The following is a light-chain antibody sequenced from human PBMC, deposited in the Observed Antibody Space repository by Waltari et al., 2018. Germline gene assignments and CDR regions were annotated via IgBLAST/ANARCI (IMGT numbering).Light chain of an antibody. V-gene: IGKV2-30*01. CDR1: QSLVYSDGNTY. CDR2: KVS. J-gene: IGKJ1*01. CDR3: MQGTHWPPWT. Sequence: DVVMIQSPLSLPVTLGQPASISCRSSQSLVYSDGNTYLNWFQQRPGHSPRRLIYKVSNRDSGVPDRFSGSGSGTDFTLKISRVEAEDVGVYYCMQGTHWPPWTFGQGTKVEIK.